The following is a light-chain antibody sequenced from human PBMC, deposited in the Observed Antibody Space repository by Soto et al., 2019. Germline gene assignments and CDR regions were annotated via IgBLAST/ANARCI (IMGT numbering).Light chain of an antibody. J-gene: IGLJ3*02. CDR1: SSDVGGYAY. CDR2: EVS. V-gene: IGLV2-14*01. CDR3: CSYTSSTTPV. Sequence: QSVLTQPASVSGSPGQSITISCTGTSSDVGGYAYVSWYQQYPGKAPKLVISEVSNRPSGISHRFSGSRSGNTASLTISSLQAEDEADYYCCSYTSSTTPVFGGGAKLTGL.